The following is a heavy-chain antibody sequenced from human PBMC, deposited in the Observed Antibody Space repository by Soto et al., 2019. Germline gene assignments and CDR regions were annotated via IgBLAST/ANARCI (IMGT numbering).Heavy chain of an antibody. CDR2: INADSGAT. CDR1: GYTFTGYF. Sequence: QVQLVQSEAEVKKPGASVKVSCKASGYTFTGYFIHWVRQAPGQGLEWMGCINADSGATTYAQKFQGWVTLTRDTSISTAYMELSRLKPDDTAMYYCASSPRSPDNWVDPWGQGTLVTVSS. V-gene: IGHV1-2*04. J-gene: IGHJ5*02. CDR3: ASSPRSPDNWVDP.